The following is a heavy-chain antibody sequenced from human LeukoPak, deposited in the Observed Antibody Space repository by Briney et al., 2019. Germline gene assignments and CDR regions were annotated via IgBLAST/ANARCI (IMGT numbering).Heavy chain of an antibody. Sequence: GGSLRLSCAGSGFTFSNYAMGWVRQAPGKGLEWVSAISGSGGSTYYPDSVKGRFTISRDNSKNTLYLQMNSLRAEDTAVYYCAKLKGSSTSCFDYWGQGTLVTVSS. CDR3: AKLKGSSTSCFDY. D-gene: IGHD2-2*01. CDR2: ISGSGGST. J-gene: IGHJ4*02. CDR1: GFTFSNYA. V-gene: IGHV3-23*01.